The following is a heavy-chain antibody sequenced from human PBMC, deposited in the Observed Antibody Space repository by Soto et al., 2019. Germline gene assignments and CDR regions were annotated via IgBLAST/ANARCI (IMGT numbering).Heavy chain of an antibody. CDR1: GGSFSGYY. D-gene: IGHD3-22*01. CDR2: INHSGST. CDR3: ARGXKDYYDSSGQRPGWFDP. Sequence: SETLSLTCAVYGGSFSGYYWSWIRQPPGKGLEWIGEINHSGSTNYNPSLKSRVTISVDTSKNQFSLKLSSVTAADTAVYYCARGXKDYYDSSGQRPGWFDPWGQGTLVTVSS. V-gene: IGHV4-34*01. J-gene: IGHJ5*02.